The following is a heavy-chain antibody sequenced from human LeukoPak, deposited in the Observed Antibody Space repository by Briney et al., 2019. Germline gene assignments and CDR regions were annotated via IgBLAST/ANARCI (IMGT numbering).Heavy chain of an antibody. J-gene: IGHJ3*02. CDR1: VYTFTGYY. V-gene: IGHV1-2*02. D-gene: IGHD1-26*01. CDR3: ARELYSGRTGDAFDI. Sequence: VASVKVSCKASVYTFTGYYMHWVRQAPGQGLEWMGWINPNSGGTNYAQKFQGRVTMTRDTSISTAYMELSRLRSDDTAVYYCARELYSGRTGDAFDIWGQGTMVTVAS. CDR2: INPNSGGT.